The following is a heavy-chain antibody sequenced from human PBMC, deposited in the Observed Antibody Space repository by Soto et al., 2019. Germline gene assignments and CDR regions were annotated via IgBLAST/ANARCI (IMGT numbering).Heavy chain of an antibody. Sequence: GSVKGSFKACGYNFLRYGFSWARQAPVEGLEWFGWINPYNGDTKYAEKLHGRVTVTTDTSTTTIYMEMTSLRSDDTAVYYCARDTDLTADLRDDFFYYGMDVWGQGTTVTVSS. J-gene: IGHJ6*02. CDR1: GYNFLRYG. D-gene: IGHD2-2*01. V-gene: IGHV1-18*04. CDR2: INPYNGDT. CDR3: ARDTDLTADLRDDFFYYGMDV.